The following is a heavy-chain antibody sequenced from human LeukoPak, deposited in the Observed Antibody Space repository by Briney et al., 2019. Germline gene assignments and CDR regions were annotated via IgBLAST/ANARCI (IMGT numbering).Heavy chain of an antibody. Sequence: GGSLRLSCAGSGFTFSRHGMNWVRQAPGKGPEWVSGISPSGDITYYADSVKGRFSISRDNSKNTVFLQMNSLRAEDTAIYHCARDSAWIQFNDXXQGTLVTVXS. CDR3: ARDSAWIQFND. J-gene: IGHJ4*02. V-gene: IGHV3-23*01. CDR1: GFTFSRHG. D-gene: IGHD5-18*01. CDR2: ISPSGDIT.